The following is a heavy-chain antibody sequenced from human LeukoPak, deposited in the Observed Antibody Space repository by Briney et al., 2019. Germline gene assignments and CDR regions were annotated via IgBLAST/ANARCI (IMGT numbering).Heavy chain of an antibody. Sequence: SETLSLTCTVFGGSINNYDWNWIRQPAGKGLEWIGRIYTSGSTSTNYNPSLKSRVTMSVDTSKNQFSLKLSSVTAADTAVYFCARTHCEGDCFSAIRYWGQGTPVTVSS. D-gene: IGHD2-21*02. V-gene: IGHV4-4*07. CDR2: IYTSGSTST. CDR3: ARTHCEGDCFSAIRY. CDR1: GGSINNYD. J-gene: IGHJ4*02.